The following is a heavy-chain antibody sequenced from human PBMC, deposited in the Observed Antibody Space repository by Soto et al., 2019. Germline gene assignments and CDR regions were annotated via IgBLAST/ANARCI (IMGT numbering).Heavy chain of an antibody. CDR1: GGTFSSYA. Sequence: SVKVSCKASGGTFSSYAISWVRQAPGQGLEWMGGIIPIFGTANYAQKFQGRVTITADESTSTAYMELSSLRSEDTAVYYCAQTNRYCSSTSCYTTLDYWGQGTLVTV. V-gene: IGHV1-69*13. CDR3: AQTNRYCSSTSCYTTLDY. CDR2: IIPIFGTA. J-gene: IGHJ4*02. D-gene: IGHD2-2*02.